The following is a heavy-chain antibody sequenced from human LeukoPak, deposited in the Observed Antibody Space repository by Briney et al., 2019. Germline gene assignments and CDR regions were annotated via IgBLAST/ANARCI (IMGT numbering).Heavy chain of an antibody. CDR1: GFTLDDYA. D-gene: IGHD2-8*02. J-gene: IGHJ3*01. Sequence: PGRSLRLSCAASGFTLDDYAMHWVRHAPGKGLEWVSGVSWNSGTIDYADSVKGRFTISRDNAKNSLYLQMNSLRAEDTALYYCAKDVVYNRGAFDVWGQGTMVTVSS. CDR3: AKDVVYNRGAFDV. CDR2: VSWNSGTI. V-gene: IGHV3-9*01.